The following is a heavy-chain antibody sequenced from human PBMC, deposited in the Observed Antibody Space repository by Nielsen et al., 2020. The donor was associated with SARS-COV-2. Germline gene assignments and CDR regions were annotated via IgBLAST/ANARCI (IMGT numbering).Heavy chain of an antibody. V-gene: IGHV1-18*01. Sequence: ASVKVSCKASGYTFTSYGISWVRQAPGQGLEWMGWISAYNGNTNYAQKLQGRVTMTTDTSTSTAYMELRSLRSDDTAVYYCARDDPEPLLWFGELFFLPYGMDVWGQGTTVTVSS. D-gene: IGHD3-10*01. CDR3: ARDDPEPLLWFGELFFLPYGMDV. CDR1: GYTFTSYG. J-gene: IGHJ6*02. CDR2: ISAYNGNT.